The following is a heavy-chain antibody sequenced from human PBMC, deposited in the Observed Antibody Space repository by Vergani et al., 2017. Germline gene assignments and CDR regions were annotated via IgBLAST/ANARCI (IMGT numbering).Heavy chain of an antibody. V-gene: IGHV3-7*03. Sequence: EVQLVESGGGLVQPGGSLRLSCAASGFTFSNYWMNWVRQAPGKGLEWVASINQDGSEKYYVDSVKGLFTISRDNAKNSPYLQVNSLRAGDTAVYYCARLEYSSGWFDHWGQGTLVTVSS. D-gene: IGHD6-25*01. J-gene: IGHJ5*02. CDR1: GFTFSNYW. CDR3: ARLEYSSGWFDH. CDR2: INQDGSEK.